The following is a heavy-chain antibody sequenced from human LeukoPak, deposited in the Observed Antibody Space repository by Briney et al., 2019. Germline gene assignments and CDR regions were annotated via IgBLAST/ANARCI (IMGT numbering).Heavy chain of an antibody. CDR3: ARDQDTAMVRGMDV. V-gene: IGHV3-21*01. CDR1: GFTFSSYS. J-gene: IGHJ6*02. D-gene: IGHD5-18*01. Sequence: PGGSLRLSCAASGFTFSSYSMNWVRQAPGKGLEWVSSISSSSSYIYYADSVKGRFTISRDNAKNSLYLRMNSLRAEDTAVYYCARDQDTAMVRGMDVWGQGTTVTVSS. CDR2: ISSSSSYI.